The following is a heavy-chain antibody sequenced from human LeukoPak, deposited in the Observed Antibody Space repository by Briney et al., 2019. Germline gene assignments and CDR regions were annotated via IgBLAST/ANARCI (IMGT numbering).Heavy chain of an antibody. J-gene: IGHJ4*01. CDR1: GFTFSSYS. D-gene: IGHD4-23*01. CDR3: ARGGGGNSYGY. V-gene: IGHV3-48*01. CDR2: ISSSSSTI. Sequence: PGGSLRLSCAASGFTFSSYSMNRVRQAPGKGLEWVSYISSSSSTIYYADSVKGRFTISRANAKNSLYLQMNSLRAEDTAVYYCARGGGGNSYGYWGQEPWSPSPQ.